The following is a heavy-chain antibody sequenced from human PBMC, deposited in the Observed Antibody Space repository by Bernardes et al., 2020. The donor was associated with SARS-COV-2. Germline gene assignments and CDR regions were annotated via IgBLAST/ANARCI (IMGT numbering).Heavy chain of an antibody. D-gene: IGHD2-2*01. CDR3: ARTPCSSTSCYYP. J-gene: IGHJ5*02. V-gene: IGHV4-59*01. CDR1: GGSISSYY. CDR2: IYYSGST. Sequence: SDTLSLTCTVSGGSISSYYWSWIRQPPGKGLYFIGYIYYSGSTNYNPSLKSRVTISVDTSKNQFSLKLSSVTAADTAVYYCARTPCSSTSCYYPWGQGTLVTVSS.